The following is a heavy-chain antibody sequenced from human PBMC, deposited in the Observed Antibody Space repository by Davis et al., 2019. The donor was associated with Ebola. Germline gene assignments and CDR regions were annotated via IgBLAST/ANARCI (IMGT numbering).Heavy chain of an antibody. CDR1: GGTFSSYA. J-gene: IGHJ4*02. V-gene: IGHV1-69*13. CDR3: ARVGTATTTFDY. Sequence: SVKVSCKASGGTFSSYAISWVRQAPGQGLEWMGGIIPIFGTANYAQKFQGRVTITADESTSTAYMELSSLRSDDTAVYYCARVGTATTTFDYWGQGTLVTVSS. D-gene: IGHD5-24*01. CDR2: IIPIFGTA.